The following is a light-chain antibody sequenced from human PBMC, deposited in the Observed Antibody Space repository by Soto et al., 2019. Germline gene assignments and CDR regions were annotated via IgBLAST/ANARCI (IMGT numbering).Light chain of an antibody. CDR1: HTFGGNY. J-gene: IGKJ3*01. CDR2: GAS. V-gene: IGKV3-20*01. Sequence: EVVLMQSPGTLSLSPGERVTLSCRASHTFGGNYLAWYQQKTGQPPRLLIYGASTRAAGIPDRFSGSGSGTDFTLTISRLEPEDFAVYYCQQYGDSPFTFGPGTTVDIK. CDR3: QQYGDSPFT.